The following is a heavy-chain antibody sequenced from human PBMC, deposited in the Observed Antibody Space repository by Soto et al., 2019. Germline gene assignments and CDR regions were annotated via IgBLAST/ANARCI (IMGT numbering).Heavy chain of an antibody. CDR1: GGSISSGDYY. V-gene: IGHV4-30-4*01. CDR3: AREYYGSGGSRGMDV. J-gene: IGHJ6*02. Sequence: NPSETLSLTCTVSGGSISSGDYYWSWIRQPPGKGLEWIGYIYYSGSTYYNPSLKSRVTISVDTSKNQFSLKLSSVTAADTAVYYCAREYYGSGGSRGMDVWGQGTTVTVSS. D-gene: IGHD3-10*01. CDR2: IYYSGST.